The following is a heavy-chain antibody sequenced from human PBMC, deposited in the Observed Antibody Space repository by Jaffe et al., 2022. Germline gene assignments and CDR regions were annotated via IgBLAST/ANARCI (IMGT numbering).Heavy chain of an antibody. V-gene: IGHV4-59*01. J-gene: IGHJ4*02. CDR3: ARSYAPDRTWNWYFDS. CDR1: GGSLSSYY. Sequence: QVQLQESGPGLVKPSETLSLTCTVSGGSLSSYYWSWIRQSPGKGLEWIGYIYNSGSTNYSPSLNSRVTISVDTSKNQFSLKMKSVTTADTAVYYCARSYAPDRTWNWYFDSWGQGTLVTVSS. CDR2: IYNSGST. D-gene: IGHD1-7*01.